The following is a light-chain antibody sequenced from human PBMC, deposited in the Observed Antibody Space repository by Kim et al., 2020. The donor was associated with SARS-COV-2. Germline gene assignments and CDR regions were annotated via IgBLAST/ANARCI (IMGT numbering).Light chain of an antibody. J-gene: IGKJ1*01. V-gene: IGKV3-20*01. CDR1: QNVSSSY. Sequence: EIVMTQSPGTLSMSPGERATLSCRASQNVSSSYLAWYQQKPGHAPKLLIYGATSRATGNPDRFSVSGSGTDFTLTISRLEPEDFAVYYCKQNGSSPRTFGEGAKVDIK. CDR3: KQNGSSPRT. CDR2: GAT.